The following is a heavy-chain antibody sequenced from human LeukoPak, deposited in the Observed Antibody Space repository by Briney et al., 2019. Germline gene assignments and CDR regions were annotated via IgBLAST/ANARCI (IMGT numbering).Heavy chain of an antibody. V-gene: IGHV3-23*01. CDR1: GFTFNSYA. D-gene: IGHD5-24*01. CDR3: AKDPRVGSRVATPCH. J-gene: IGHJ4*02. Sequence: GGSLRLSCAASGFTFNSYAMTWVRQAPGKGLEWVSAISAGAGYIYYADSVKGRFTISRDNSKSTLFLQMNSLRAEDTAVYYCAKDPRVGSRVATPCHWGQGTLVTVSS. CDR2: ISAGAGYI.